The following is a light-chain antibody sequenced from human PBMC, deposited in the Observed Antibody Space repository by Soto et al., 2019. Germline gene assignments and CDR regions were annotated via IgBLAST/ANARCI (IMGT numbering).Light chain of an antibody. V-gene: IGLV2-8*01. CDR1: SSDIGGYNY. CDR3: SSSAASRM. Sequence: QSALTQPPSASGSPGQSVTISCTGTSSDIGGYNYVSWYQQHPGKAPKLVIYEVSKRPSGVPDRFSGSKSGNTASLTVSGLQAEDEADYYCSSSAASRMFGGGTKVTVL. J-gene: IGLJ3*02. CDR2: EVS.